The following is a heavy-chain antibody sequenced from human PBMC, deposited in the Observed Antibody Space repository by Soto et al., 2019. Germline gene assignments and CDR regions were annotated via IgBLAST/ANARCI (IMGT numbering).Heavy chain of an antibody. D-gene: IGHD2-15*01. V-gene: IGHV1-46*01. CDR1: GYTFTSYY. CDR3: ARILGYCHEGSCSRAFDI. J-gene: IGHJ3*02. Sequence: GASVKVSCKASGYTFTSYYIHWVRQAPGQGLEWMGIINPSGGSTTYAQKFQGRVTMTRDTSTSTVYMELSSLRSEDTAVYLCARILGYCHEGSCSRAFDIWGPGTVVTVSS. CDR2: INPSGGST.